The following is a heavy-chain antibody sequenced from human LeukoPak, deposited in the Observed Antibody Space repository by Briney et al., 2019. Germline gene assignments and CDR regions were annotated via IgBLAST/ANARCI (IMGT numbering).Heavy chain of an antibody. CDR3: ARDFWSGYDTGNNWFDP. Sequence: GASVKVSCKASGYTFTSYGISWVRQAPGQGLEWMGWISAYNGNTNYAQKLQGRVTMATDTSTSTAYMELRSLRSDDTAVYYCARDFWSGYDTGNNWFDPWGQGTLVTVSS. CDR2: ISAYNGNT. CDR1: GYTFTSYG. J-gene: IGHJ5*02. D-gene: IGHD3-3*01. V-gene: IGHV1-18*01.